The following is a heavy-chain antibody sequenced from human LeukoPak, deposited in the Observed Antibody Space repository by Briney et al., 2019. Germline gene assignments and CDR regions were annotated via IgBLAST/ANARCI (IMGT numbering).Heavy chain of an antibody. CDR1: GFTFSNAW. CDR2: IKSKTDGGTT. CDR3: TTDPYRSDYDILTGYSNDY. J-gene: IGHJ4*02. D-gene: IGHD3-9*01. Sequence: GGSLRLSCAASGFTFSNAWMSWVRQAPGKGLEWVGRIKSKTDGGTTDYAAPVKGRFTISRDDSKNTLYLQMNSLKTEDTAVYYCTTDPYRSDYDILTGYSNDYWGQGTLVTVSS. V-gene: IGHV3-15*01.